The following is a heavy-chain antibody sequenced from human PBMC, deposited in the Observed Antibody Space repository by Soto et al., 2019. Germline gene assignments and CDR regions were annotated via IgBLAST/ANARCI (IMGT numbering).Heavy chain of an antibody. CDR3: ARDFGWAFDS. Sequence: EVQLVESGGGSVQPGGSLRLSCAASGFTFSTFSMNWVRQAPGRGLEWISYISGGGRPISYADSVKGRFTISRDNAKNSLYLQMDSLTDEDTAVYCCARDFGWAFDSWGQGTLVTVSS. J-gene: IGHJ4*02. CDR1: GFTFSTFS. D-gene: IGHD6-19*01. CDR2: ISGGGRPI. V-gene: IGHV3-48*02.